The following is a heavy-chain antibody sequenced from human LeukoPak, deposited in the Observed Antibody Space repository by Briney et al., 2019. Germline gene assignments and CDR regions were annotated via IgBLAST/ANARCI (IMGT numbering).Heavy chain of an antibody. V-gene: IGHV4-34*01. J-gene: IGHJ4*02. D-gene: IGHD5-18*01. CDR3: ARGGIQLWYFDY. Sequence: SETLSLTCAVYGGSFSGYYWSWIRQPPGKGLEWIGEINHSGSTNYNPSLKSRVTISVDTSKNQFSLKLSSVTAADTAVYYCARGGIQLWYFDYWGQGTLVTVSS. CDR2: INHSGST. CDR1: GGSFSGYY.